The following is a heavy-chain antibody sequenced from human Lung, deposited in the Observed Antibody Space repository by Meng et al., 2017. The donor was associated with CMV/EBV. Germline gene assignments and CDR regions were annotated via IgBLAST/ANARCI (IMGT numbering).Heavy chain of an antibody. D-gene: IGHD6-6*01. V-gene: IGHV3-30*14. CDR3: AREYGSSSAFDY. CDR2: ISFDGGTR. J-gene: IGHJ4*02. CDR1: GFTFSRYA. Sequence: GESLKISCAASGFTFSRYAFHWVRQAPGKGLEWVAVISFDGGTRYYADSVKGRFTISRDSSRNSLYLQLNSLRPEDTAVYYCAREYGSSSAFDYWGQGTLVTGSS.